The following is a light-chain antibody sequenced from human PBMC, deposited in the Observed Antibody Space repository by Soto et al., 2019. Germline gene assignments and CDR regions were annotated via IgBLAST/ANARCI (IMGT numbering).Light chain of an antibody. CDR2: AAS. J-gene: IGKJ1*01. CDR3: QKYNIAPWT. Sequence: DIQMTQSPSSLSASVGDRVTITCRASQGISKYLAWYQQKPGKVPKLLIYAASTLQSGVPSRFSGSGSGTDFTLTISSLQPEDVATYYCQKYNIAPWTFGQGTKVDIK. V-gene: IGKV1-27*01. CDR1: QGISKY.